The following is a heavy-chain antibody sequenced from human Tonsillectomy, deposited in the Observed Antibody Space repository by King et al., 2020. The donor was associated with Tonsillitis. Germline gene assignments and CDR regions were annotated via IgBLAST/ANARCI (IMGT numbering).Heavy chain of an antibody. CDR2: IYYNGIT. Sequence: VQLQESGPGLVKPSETLSLTCTVSGGSISNYYWSWIRQPPGKGLEWIGYIYYNGITNYNPSLKSRLTISVDTSRNQFSLKLRSVTAADTAIYYCARHQVYVRGRTSLDYWGQGPLVTVSS. V-gene: IGHV4-59*08. CDR3: ARHQVYVRGRTSLDY. J-gene: IGHJ4*02. CDR1: GGSISNYY. D-gene: IGHD2-8*01.